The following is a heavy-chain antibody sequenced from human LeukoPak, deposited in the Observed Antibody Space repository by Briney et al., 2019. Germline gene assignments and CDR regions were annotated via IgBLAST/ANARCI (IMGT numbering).Heavy chain of an antibody. Sequence: PGRSLRLSCAASGFTFSSYGMHWVRQAPGKGLEWVAVISYDGSNKYYADSVKGRFTISRDNAKNSLYLQMNSLRAEDTAVYYCARGIHTAEGFDYWGQGTLVTVSS. CDR1: GFTFSSYG. CDR2: ISYDGSNK. V-gene: IGHV3-30*03. CDR3: ARGIHTAEGFDY. J-gene: IGHJ4*02. D-gene: IGHD4-17*01.